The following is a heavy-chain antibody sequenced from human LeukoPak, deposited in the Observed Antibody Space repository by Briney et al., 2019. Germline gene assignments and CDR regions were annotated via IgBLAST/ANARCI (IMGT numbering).Heavy chain of an antibody. CDR2: IYYSGST. CDR1: GGSVSSGSYY. D-gene: IGHD3-22*01. J-gene: IGHJ4*02. Sequence: PSETLSLTCTVSGGSVSSGSYYWSWIRQPPGKGLEWIGYIYYSGSTNYNPSLKGRVTISVDTSKNQFSLKLSSVTAADTAVYYCASLRSDSSGYYNLRIDYWGQGTLVTVSS. CDR3: ASLRSDSSGYYNLRIDY. V-gene: IGHV4-61*01.